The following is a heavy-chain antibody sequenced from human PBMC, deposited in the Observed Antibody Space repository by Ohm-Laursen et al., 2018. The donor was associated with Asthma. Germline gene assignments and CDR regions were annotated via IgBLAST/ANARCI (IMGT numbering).Heavy chain of an antibody. CDR3: ARQRRDGFAY. Sequence: GTLSLTCTVSGGSISSYYWSWIRQPPGKGLEWIGYIYYSGSTNYNPSLKSRVTISVDTSKDQFSLKLSSVTAADTAVYYCARQRRDGFAYWGQGTLVIVSS. V-gene: IGHV4-59*01. CDR2: IYYSGST. D-gene: IGHD5-24*01. CDR1: GGSISSYY. J-gene: IGHJ4*02.